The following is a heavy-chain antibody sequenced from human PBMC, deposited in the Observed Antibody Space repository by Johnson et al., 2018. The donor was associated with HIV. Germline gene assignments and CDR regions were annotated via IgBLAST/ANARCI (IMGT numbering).Heavy chain of an antibody. D-gene: IGHD3-9*01. CDR1: GFTFSDYY. J-gene: IGHJ3*02. CDR3: AREEGSDILTRGDAFDI. V-gene: IGHV3-11*04. Sequence: QVQLVESGGGLVKPGGSLRLSCAASGFTFSDYYMSWIRQAPGKGLEWVSYISSSGKSTNYADSVKGRFTISRDNAKNSLSLQMNSLRAEDTAIYYCAREEGSDILTRGDAFDIWGQGTMVTVSS. CDR2: ISSSGKST.